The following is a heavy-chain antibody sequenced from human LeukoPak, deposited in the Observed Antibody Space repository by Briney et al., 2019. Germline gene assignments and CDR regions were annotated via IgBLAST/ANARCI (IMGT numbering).Heavy chain of an antibody. CDR1: GGSFSGYY. V-gene: IGHV4-34*01. J-gene: IGHJ6*02. CDR3: ARDGGSGWFAGYYYGTDV. CDR2: INHSGST. Sequence: SETLSLTCAVYGGSFSGYYWSWIRQPPGKGLEWIGEINHSGSTNYNPSLKSRVTISVDRSKNQFSLKLSSVTAADTAVYYCARDGGSGWFAGYYYGTDVWGQGTTVTVSS. D-gene: IGHD6-19*01.